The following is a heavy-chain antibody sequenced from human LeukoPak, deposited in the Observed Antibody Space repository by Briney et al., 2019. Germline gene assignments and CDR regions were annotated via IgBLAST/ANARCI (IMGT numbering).Heavy chain of an antibody. D-gene: IGHD6-13*01. CDR1: GFTFSDHY. J-gene: IGHJ4*02. CDR3: ARVRSSSYFDY. CDR2: TRNKANSYTT. Sequence: PGGSLRLSCAASGFTFSDHYMDWVRQAPGKGLEWVGRTRNKANSYTTEYAASVKGRFTISRDDSKSSLYLQMNSLKTEDTAVYYCARVRSSSYFDYWGQGTLVTVSS. V-gene: IGHV3-72*01.